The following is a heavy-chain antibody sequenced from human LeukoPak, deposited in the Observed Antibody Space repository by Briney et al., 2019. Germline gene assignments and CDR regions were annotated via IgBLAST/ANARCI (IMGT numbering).Heavy chain of an antibody. V-gene: IGHV3-30*18. CDR3: AKADVKYYDFWSGYYVGYYGMDV. Sequence: GGSLRLSCAASGFIFNNYAMTWVRRAPGKGLEWVAVISYDGSNKYYADSVKGRFTISRDNSKNTLYLQMNSLRAEDTAVYYCAKADVKYYDFWSGYYVGYYGMDVWGQGTTVTVSS. CDR1: GFIFNNYA. CDR2: ISYDGSNK. J-gene: IGHJ6*02. D-gene: IGHD3-3*01.